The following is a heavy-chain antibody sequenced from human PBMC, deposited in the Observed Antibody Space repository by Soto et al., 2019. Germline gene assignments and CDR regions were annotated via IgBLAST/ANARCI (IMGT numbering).Heavy chain of an antibody. Sequence: ASVKVSCKASGYTFTSYDINWVRQATGQGLEWMGWMNPNSGNTGYAQKFQGRVTMTRNTSISTAYMELSSLRSEDTAVYYCARGLIWSGSNWFDPWGQGTLVTVSS. CDR1: GYTFTSYD. CDR3: ARGLIWSGSNWFDP. D-gene: IGHD3-3*01. J-gene: IGHJ5*02. V-gene: IGHV1-8*01. CDR2: MNPNSGNT.